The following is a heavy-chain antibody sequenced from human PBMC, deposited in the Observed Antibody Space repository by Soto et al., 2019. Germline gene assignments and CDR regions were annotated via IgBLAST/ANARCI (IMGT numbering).Heavy chain of an antibody. Sequence: QVQLVESGGGVVQPGRSLRFSCAASGLTFSSYAMHWVRQAPGKGLEWVAVISYDGSNKYYADSVKGRFTVSRDNSKNTLYLQMNSLRTEDTAVYYCARELERLCDYWGQGTLVTVSS. CDR1: GLTFSSYA. J-gene: IGHJ4*02. CDR3: ARELERLCDY. CDR2: ISYDGSNK. V-gene: IGHV3-30-3*01. D-gene: IGHD1-1*01.